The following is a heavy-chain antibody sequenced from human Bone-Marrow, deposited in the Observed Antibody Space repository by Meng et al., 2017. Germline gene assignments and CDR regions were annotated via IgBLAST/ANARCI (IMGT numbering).Heavy chain of an antibody. V-gene: IGHV1-2*02. CDR1: GYTFTGYY. Sequence: ASVKVSCKASGYTFTGYYMHWVRQAPGQGLEWMGWINPNSGGTNYAQKFQDRVTMTRDTSISTAYMELSRLRSDDTAVYYCARWRTAYSSGYDYWGQGTLVTVSS. CDR2: INPNSGGT. D-gene: IGHD6-19*01. J-gene: IGHJ4*02. CDR3: ARWRTAYSSGYDY.